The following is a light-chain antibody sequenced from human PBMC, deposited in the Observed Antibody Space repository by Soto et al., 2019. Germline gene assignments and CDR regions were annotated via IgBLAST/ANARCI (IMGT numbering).Light chain of an antibody. CDR2: AAS. CDR3: QQYSSFSRT. CDR1: QSISSR. V-gene: IGKV1-5*01. J-gene: IGKJ1*01. Sequence: IQMTQSPSTLSASVGDRVTITCRASQSISSRLAWYQQKPGKAPQLLIYAASTLQSGVPSRFSGSGSGTEFSLTISSLQPDDFATFYCQQYSSFSRTFGQGTKVDIK.